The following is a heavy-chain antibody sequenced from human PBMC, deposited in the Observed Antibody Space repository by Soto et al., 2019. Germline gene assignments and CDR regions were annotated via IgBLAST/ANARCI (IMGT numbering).Heavy chain of an antibody. CDR3: ARGTSSRWYAPYYYGMDV. CDR1: GGTFSSYA. J-gene: IGHJ6*02. CDR2: IIPIFGTA. V-gene: IGHV1-69*12. Sequence: QVQLVQSGAEVKKPGSSVKVSCKASGGTFSSYAISWVRQAPGQGLEWMGGIIPIFGTANYAQKFQGRVPVTADESTSTAYMELSSLRSEDTAVYYCARGTSSRWYAPYYYGMDVWGQGTTVTVSS. D-gene: IGHD6-13*01.